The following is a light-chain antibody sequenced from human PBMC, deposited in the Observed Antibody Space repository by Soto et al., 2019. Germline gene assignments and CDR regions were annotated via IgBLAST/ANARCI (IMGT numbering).Light chain of an antibody. CDR2: DVS. CDR3: QQYHSFSGT. V-gene: IGKV1-5*01. J-gene: IGKJ1*01. CDR1: QSITTW. Sequence: DIQMTQSPSTLSSSVGDRFIITCRASQSITTWLAWYQQKPGKAPRLLIYDVSALPRGVPPRFSGSGSGTEFTLIISSLQPDDFATYYCQQYHSFSGTFGQGTKVDIK.